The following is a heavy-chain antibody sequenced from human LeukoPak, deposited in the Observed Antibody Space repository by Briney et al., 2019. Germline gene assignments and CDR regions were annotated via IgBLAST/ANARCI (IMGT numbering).Heavy chain of an antibody. D-gene: IGHD5-18*01. CDR1: GYTFTSYG. Sequence: GASVKVSCKASGYTFTSYGISWVRQAPGQGLEWMGWISAYNGNTNYAQKLQGRVTMTTDTSTSTAYMELRSLRSDDTAVYYCARRVRGYSYGFGPARTYYFDYWGQGTLVTVSS. J-gene: IGHJ4*02. CDR2: ISAYNGNT. V-gene: IGHV1-18*01. CDR3: ARRVRGYSYGFGPARTYYFDY.